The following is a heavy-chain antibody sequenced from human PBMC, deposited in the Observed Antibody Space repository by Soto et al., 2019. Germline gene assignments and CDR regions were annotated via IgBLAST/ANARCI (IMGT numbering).Heavy chain of an antibody. V-gene: IGHV4-39*01. CDR1: GGSISSSSYY. D-gene: IGHD3-3*01. CDR3: ARPFGLGVVIIPGAFDI. J-gene: IGHJ3*02. Sequence: SETLSLTCTVSGGSISSSSYYWGWIRQPPGKGLEWIGSIYYSGSTYYNPSLKSRVTISVDTSKNQFSLKLSSVTAADTAVYYCARPFGLGVVIIPGAFDIWGQGTMVTVSS. CDR2: IYYSGST.